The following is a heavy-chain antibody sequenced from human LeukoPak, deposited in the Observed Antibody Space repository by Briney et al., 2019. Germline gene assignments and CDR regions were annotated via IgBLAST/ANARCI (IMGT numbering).Heavy chain of an antibody. CDR3: AKEGDQFRGYLDA. J-gene: IGHJ6*03. D-gene: IGHD3-16*01. V-gene: IGHV3-33*06. CDR2: IWHDGSVQ. Sequence: PGRSLRLSCAASGFMFGRLGMQWVRQAPGEGLEWVAMIWHDGSVQEYADSVKVRFTISRDNSQNTLYLQMNSLRDEDTAVYYCAKEGDQFRGYLDAWGKGTTVTVSS. CDR1: GFMFGRLG.